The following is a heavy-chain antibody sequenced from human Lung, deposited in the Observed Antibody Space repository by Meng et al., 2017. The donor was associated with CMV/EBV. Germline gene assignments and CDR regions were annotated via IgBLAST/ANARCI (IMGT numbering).Heavy chain of an antibody. CDR3: SSPTTLSRSVDF. CDR2: IRTRGYGATT. V-gene: IGHV3-49*04. D-gene: IGHD4-11*01. J-gene: IGHJ4*02. Sequence: GESLKISCAASGFMFRDYPMTWVRQAPGRGLEWVALIRTRGYGATTEYAASVKGRFTVSRDDSNSIVYLQMNSLKTEDTAVYFCSSPTTLSRSVDFWGQGTLVTGSS. CDR1: GFMFRDYP.